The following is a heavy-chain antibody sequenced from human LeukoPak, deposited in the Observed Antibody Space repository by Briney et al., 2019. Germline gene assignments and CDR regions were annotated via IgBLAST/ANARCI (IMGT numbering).Heavy chain of an antibody. CDR2: INPSNGYT. Sequence: ASVKVSCKASGYTFTSRGINWVRQAPGQGLEWMGWINPSNGYTNDAQKLQGRLTMTTDTSTSTANMELRSLRSDDTAVYYCARGGYCTGTNCRNWFDSWGQGTLVTVSS. CDR3: ARGGYCTGTNCRNWFDS. V-gene: IGHV1-18*01. D-gene: IGHD2-2*01. J-gene: IGHJ5*01. CDR1: GYTFTSRG.